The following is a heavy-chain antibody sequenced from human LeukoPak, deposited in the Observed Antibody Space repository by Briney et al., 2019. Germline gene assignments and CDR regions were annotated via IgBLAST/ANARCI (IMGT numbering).Heavy chain of an antibody. CDR2: ISGSGGST. CDR3: AKSAAYCGGDCPFDDY. V-gene: IGHV3-23*01. J-gene: IGHJ4*02. CDR1: GFTFSSYA. Sequence: PGGSLRLSCAASGFTFSSYAMSWVRQAPGKGLEWVSAISGSGGSTYYADSVKGRFTISRDNPKNTLYLQMNSLRAEDTAVYYCAKSAAYCGGDCPFDDYWGQGTLVTVSS. D-gene: IGHD2-21*02.